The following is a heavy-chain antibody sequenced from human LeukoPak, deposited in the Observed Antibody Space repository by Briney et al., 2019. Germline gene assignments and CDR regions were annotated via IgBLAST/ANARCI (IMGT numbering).Heavy chain of an antibody. CDR1: GYTFTSYG. D-gene: IGHD4-17*01. V-gene: IGHV1-18*01. CDR2: ISAYNGNT. Sequence: GASVKVSCKASGYTFTSYGISWVRQAPGQGLEWMGWISAYNGNTNYAQKLQGRVTMTTDTSTSTAYMELRSLRADDTAVYYCARDRVFGSGDYGYPGYWGQGTLVTVSS. J-gene: IGHJ4*02. CDR3: ARDRVFGSGDYGYPGY.